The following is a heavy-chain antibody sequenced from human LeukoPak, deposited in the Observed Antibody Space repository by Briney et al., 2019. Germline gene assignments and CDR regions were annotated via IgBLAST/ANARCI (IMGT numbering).Heavy chain of an antibody. D-gene: IGHD6-25*01. CDR3: ARGSKYSSGWYFDY. Sequence: PSETLSLTCTVSGGSISSYYWSWIRQPPGKGLEWIGYIYYSGSTNYNPSLKSRVTISVDTSKNQFSLKLSSVTAADTAVYYCARGSKYSSGWYFDYWGQGTLVTVSS. CDR2: IYYSGST. J-gene: IGHJ4*02. V-gene: IGHV4-59*01. CDR1: GGSISSYY.